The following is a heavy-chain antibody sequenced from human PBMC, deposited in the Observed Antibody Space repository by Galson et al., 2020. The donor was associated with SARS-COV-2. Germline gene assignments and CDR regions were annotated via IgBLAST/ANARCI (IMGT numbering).Heavy chain of an antibody. CDR1: GFTFSDYY. CDR2: ISSSSSYT. V-gene: IGHV3-11*06. CDR3: AREPVEWATIRGPFYS. D-gene: IGHD1-26*01. J-gene: IGHJ3*02. Sequence: GGSLSLSCAASGFTFSDYYMSWIRQAPGKGLEWVSYISSSSSYTTYADSVKGRFTISRDDAKNSLYLQMNSLRAEDTAVYYCAREPVEWATIRGPFYSWGQGTMVTVSS.